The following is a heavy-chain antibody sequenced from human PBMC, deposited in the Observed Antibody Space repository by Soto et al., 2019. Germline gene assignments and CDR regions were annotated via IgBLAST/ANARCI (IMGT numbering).Heavy chain of an antibody. CDR1: GFTFANYG. Sequence: GGSLRLSCGTSGFTFANYGMGWVRQAPGKGLYWVSGISSSGRRTYYADSVKGRFTISRDNSKNTLYLQMDSLRADDTAVYYCAKDSGLPDFGIVMHAFDVWGQGTMVTVSS. V-gene: IGHV3-23*01. D-gene: IGHD3-3*01. J-gene: IGHJ3*01. CDR2: ISSSGRRT. CDR3: AKDSGLPDFGIVMHAFDV.